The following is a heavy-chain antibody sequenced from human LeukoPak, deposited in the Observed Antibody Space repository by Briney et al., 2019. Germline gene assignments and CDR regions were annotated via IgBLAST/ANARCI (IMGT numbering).Heavy chain of an antibody. CDR3: ASGGTYQLLDY. V-gene: IGHV3-21*01. J-gene: IGHJ4*02. CDR2: ISSSSSYI. CDR1: GFTFSRYS. Sequence: GGPLRLPCAASGFTFSRYSMNWARHAPGKGLEWVSSISSSSSYIYYADSVKGRFTISRDNAKNSLYLQMNSLRAEDTAVYYCASGGTYQLLDYWGQGTLVTVSS. D-gene: IGHD2-2*01.